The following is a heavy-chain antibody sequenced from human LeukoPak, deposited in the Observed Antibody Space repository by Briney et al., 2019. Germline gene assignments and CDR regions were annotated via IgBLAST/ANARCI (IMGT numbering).Heavy chain of an antibody. CDR3: AMFLGYCSGGSCPFDP. D-gene: IGHD2-15*01. Sequence: SVKVSRKASGGTFNSYAISWVRQAPGQGLEWMGGIIPIFGTANYAQKFQGRVTVTADKSTNTAYMELSSLRSQDTAVYYCAMFLGYCSGGSCPFDPWGQGTLVTVSS. V-gene: IGHV1-69*06. J-gene: IGHJ5*02. CDR1: GGTFNSYA. CDR2: IIPIFGTA.